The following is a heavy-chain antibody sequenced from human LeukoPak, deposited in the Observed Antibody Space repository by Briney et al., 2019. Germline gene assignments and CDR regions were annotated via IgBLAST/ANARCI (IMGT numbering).Heavy chain of an antibody. CDR1: GFTFSNYG. CDR2: ISSNGGSK. V-gene: IGHV3-64*01. D-gene: IGHD1-1*01. CDR3: ARSLERSGPYYYYMDV. J-gene: IGHJ6*03. Sequence: GGSLRLSCAASGFTFSNYGMHWVRQAPGKGLEYVSAISSNGGSKYYANSVKGRFTISRDNSKNTLYLQMGSLRAEDMAVYYCARSLERSGPYYYYMDVWGTGTTVTVSS.